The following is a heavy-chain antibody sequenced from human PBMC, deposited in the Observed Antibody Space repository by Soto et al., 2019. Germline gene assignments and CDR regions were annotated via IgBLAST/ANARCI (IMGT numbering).Heavy chain of an antibody. Sequence: QVQLVQSGAEVKKPGASVKVSCKTSGYIFTDFFVHWIRQAPGQGLEWLGWINPNAGDTEYAQKFLGRVLMTRDTSTSTVYMEMTGLTSNDTAVYYCGRVPAPGRPVTTYYWGQGSLV. CDR1: GYIFTDFF. V-gene: IGHV1-2*02. CDR2: INPNAGDT. CDR3: GRVPAPGRPVTTYY. D-gene: IGHD4-17*01. J-gene: IGHJ4*02.